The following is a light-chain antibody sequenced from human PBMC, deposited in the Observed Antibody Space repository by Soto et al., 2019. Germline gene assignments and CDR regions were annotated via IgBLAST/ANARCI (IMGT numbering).Light chain of an antibody. J-gene: IGLJ1*01. Sequence: QSVLTQPPSVSGTPGQTVTISCSGSSSNIGKNTVNWYQHLPGTAPQLLIYSNTQRPLGVSVRFSGSKSGTSASLAISGLQSEDEADYYCAVWDDSLYVFGTGTKGTVL. V-gene: IGLV1-44*01. CDR1: SSNIGKNT. CDR3: AVWDDSLYV. CDR2: SNT.